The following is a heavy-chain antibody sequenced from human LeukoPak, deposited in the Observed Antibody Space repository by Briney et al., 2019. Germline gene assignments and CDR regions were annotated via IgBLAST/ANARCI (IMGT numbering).Heavy chain of an antibody. V-gene: IGHV4-34*01. CDR3: ASLRGYCSSTSCYTASRLYGMDV. CDR1: GGSFSGYY. D-gene: IGHD2-2*02. CDR2: INHSGST. J-gene: IGHJ6*02. Sequence: PSETLSLTCAVYGGSFSGYYWSWIRQPPGKGLEWIGEINHSGSTNYNPSLKSRVTISVDTSKNQFSLKLSSVTAADTAVYYCASLRGYCSSTSCYTASRLYGMDVWGQGTTVTVSS.